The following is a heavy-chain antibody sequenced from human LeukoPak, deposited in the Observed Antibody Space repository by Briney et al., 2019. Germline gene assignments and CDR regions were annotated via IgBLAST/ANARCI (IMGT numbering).Heavy chain of an antibody. CDR3: AKAPLVTYDSSGYYYGPLGSFDY. CDR2: IRYDGSNK. CDR1: GFTFSSYG. Sequence: PGGSLRLSCAASGFTFSSYGMHWVRQAPGKGLEWVAFIRYDGSNKYYADSVKGRFTISRDNSKNTLYLQMNSLRAEDTAVYYCAKAPLVTYDSSGYYYGPLGSFDYWGQGTLVTVSS. V-gene: IGHV3-30*02. D-gene: IGHD3-22*01. J-gene: IGHJ4*02.